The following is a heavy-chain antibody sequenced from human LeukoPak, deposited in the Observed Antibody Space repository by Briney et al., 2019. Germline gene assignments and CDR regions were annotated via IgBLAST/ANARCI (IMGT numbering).Heavy chain of an antibody. J-gene: IGHJ4*02. CDR2: IYYSGST. CDR3: ARLGYSYGDFDY. D-gene: IGHD5-18*01. V-gene: IGHV4-59*01. CDR1: GGSISSYY. Sequence: SETLSLTCTVSGGSISSYYWSWIRQPPRKGREGVGYIYYSGSTNYNPSLTSRVTISVDTSKNQFSLKLSSVTAADTAVYYCARLGYSYGDFDYWGQGTLVTVSS.